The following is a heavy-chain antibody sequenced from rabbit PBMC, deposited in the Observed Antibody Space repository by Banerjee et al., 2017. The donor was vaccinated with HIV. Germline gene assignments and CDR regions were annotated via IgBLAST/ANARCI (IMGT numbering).Heavy chain of an antibody. J-gene: IGHJ2*01. D-gene: IGHD1-1*01. CDR1: GFSFSGLLY. CDR3: ARNYVNVFDP. CDR2: IDTGDGDT. Sequence: QQQLEESGGGLVTPGGTLTLTCTASGFSFSGLLYMCWVRQAPGKGLEWIACIDTGDGDTYFANWAKGRFTISKTSSTTVTLQVTSLTAADTATYFCARNYVNVFDPWGPGTLVTVS. V-gene: IGHV1S45*01.